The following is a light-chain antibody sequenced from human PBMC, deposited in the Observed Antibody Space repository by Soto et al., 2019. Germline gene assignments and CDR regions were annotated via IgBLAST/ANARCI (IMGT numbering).Light chain of an antibody. Sequence: DIQMTQSPSSLSASLGDRVTITCRASQSISTYLNWYQQKPGKAPKLLIYAASSLPSGVPSRFSGSGSGTDFTLTISSLQPEDFATYFCQESYSTPYTFGLGTKLEIK. J-gene: IGKJ2*01. CDR2: AAS. CDR3: QESYSTPYT. CDR1: QSISTY. V-gene: IGKV1-39*01.